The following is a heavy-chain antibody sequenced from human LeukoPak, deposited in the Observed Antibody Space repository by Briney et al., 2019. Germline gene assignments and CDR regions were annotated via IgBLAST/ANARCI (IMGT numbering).Heavy chain of an antibody. CDR3: ARYRSGSAYFDY. CDR2: IYYSGST. V-gene: IGHV4-59*01. CDR1: GGSISSYY. D-gene: IGHD5-18*01. J-gene: IGHJ4*02. Sequence: SGALSLTCTVSGGSISSYYWSWIRQPPGKGLEWIGFIYYSGSTNYNPSLKSRVTISVDTSKNQFSLRLSSVTAADTAVYYCARYRSGSAYFDYWGQGTLVTVSS.